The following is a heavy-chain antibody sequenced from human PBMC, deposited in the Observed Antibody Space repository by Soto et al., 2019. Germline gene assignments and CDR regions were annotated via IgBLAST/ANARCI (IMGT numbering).Heavy chain of an antibody. CDR3: AAAYYDSSGYYPFPFDY. CDR2: INVGSGNT. V-gene: IGHV1-3*01. J-gene: IGHJ4*02. CDR1: GYTFTSYA. D-gene: IGHD3-22*01. Sequence: ASVKVSCKASGYTFTSYAMHWVRQAPGQRLEWMGWINVGSGNTKYSQKFQDRVTITRDTSTSTAYMELSSLRSEDTAVYYCAAAYYDSSGYYPFPFDYWGQGPLVTVSS.